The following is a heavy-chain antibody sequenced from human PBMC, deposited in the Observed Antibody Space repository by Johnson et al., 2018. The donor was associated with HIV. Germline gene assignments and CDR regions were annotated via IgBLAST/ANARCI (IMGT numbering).Heavy chain of an antibody. CDR2: VSYDGSKK. J-gene: IGHJ3*02. CDR3: AKIRTSGTGDAFDI. D-gene: IGHD1-14*01. Sequence: VYLVESGGGVVQPGRSLRLSCVASGFTFSSYGMHWVRQAPGKGLEWVAIVSYDGSKKYYPDSVKGRFTISRDNSKNTLYLQMDSLRAEDTAVYYCAKIRTSGTGDAFDIWGQGTMVTVSS. CDR1: GFTFSSYG. V-gene: IGHV3-30*18.